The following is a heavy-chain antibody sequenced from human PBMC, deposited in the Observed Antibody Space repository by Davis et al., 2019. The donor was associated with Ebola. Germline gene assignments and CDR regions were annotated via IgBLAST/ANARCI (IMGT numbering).Heavy chain of an antibody. Sequence: SETLSLTCTVSGGSISSSSYYWGWIRQPPGKGLEWIGSIYYSGSTYYNPSLKSRVTISVDTSKNQFSLKLSSVTAADTALYYCARQGSGWRNYGMDVWGQGTTVTVSS. CDR3: ARQGSGWRNYGMDV. D-gene: IGHD6-19*01. CDR2: IYYSGST. J-gene: IGHJ6*02. CDR1: GGSISSSSYY. V-gene: IGHV4-39*01.